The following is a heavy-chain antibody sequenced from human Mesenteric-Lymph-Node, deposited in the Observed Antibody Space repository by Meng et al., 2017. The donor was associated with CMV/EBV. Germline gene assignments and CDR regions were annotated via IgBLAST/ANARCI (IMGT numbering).Heavy chain of an antibody. CDR2: INPSGGST. J-gene: IGHJ4*02. V-gene: IGHV1-46*01. CDR1: GYTFTSYY. D-gene: IGHD1-7*01. CDR3: VRGGGTAHFDY. Sequence: ASVKVSCKASGYTFTSYYMHWVRQAPGQGLEWMGIINPSGGSTSYAQKFQGRVTMTRDTSISVVYMELSRLRSDDTAVYYCVRGGGTAHFDYWGQGTLVTVSS.